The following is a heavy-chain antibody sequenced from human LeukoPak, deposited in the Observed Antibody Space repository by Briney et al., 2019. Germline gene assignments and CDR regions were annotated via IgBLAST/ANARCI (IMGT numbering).Heavy chain of an antibody. Sequence: SETLSLTCTVSGGSISSYYWSWIRQPPGKGPEWIGYIYYSGSTNYNPSLKSRVTISVDTSKNQFSLKLSSVTAADTAVYYCASGVLSDYDSSGYYGFDYWGQGTLVTVSS. D-gene: IGHD3-22*01. V-gene: IGHV4-59*01. J-gene: IGHJ4*02. CDR2: IYYSGST. CDR3: ASGVLSDYDSSGYYGFDY. CDR1: GGSISSYY.